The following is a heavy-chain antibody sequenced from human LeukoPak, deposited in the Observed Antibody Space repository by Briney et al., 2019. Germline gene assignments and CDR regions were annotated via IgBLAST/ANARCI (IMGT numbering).Heavy chain of an antibody. CDR3: AREGRRWLQEDY. Sequence: RPSETLSLTCTVSGGSISSSSYYWGWIRQPPGKGLECIGSIYYSGSTYYNPSLKSRVTISVDTSKNQFSLKLSSVTAADTAVYYCAREGRRWLQEDYWGQGTLVTVSS. V-gene: IGHV4-39*07. CDR1: GGSISSSSYY. D-gene: IGHD5-12*01. J-gene: IGHJ4*02. CDR2: IYYSGST.